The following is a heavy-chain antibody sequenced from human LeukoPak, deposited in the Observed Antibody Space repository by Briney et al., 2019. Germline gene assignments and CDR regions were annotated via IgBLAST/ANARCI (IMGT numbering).Heavy chain of an antibody. V-gene: IGHV3-74*01. D-gene: IGHD5-18*01. CDR1: GFTFSSYW. CDR3: ARGQRGYSYGESWFDP. Sequence: GGSLRLSCAASGFTFSSYWMHWVRQAPGKGLVWVSRINTDGSSTSYADSVKGRFTISRDNAKNTLYLQMNSLRAEDTAVYYCARGQRGYSYGESWFDPWGQGTLVTVSS. J-gene: IGHJ5*02. CDR2: INTDGSST.